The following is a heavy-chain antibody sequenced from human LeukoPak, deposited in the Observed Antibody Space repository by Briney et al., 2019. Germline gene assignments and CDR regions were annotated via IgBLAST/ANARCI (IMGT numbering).Heavy chain of an antibody. D-gene: IGHD3-3*01. CDR1: GFTFSSYW. CDR3: ARGRQYDFWSGYLQSYYFDY. V-gene: IGHV3-7*01. CDR2: IKQDGSEK. J-gene: IGHJ4*02. Sequence: GGSLRLSCAASGFTFSSYWMSWVRQAPGKGLEWVANIKQDGSEKYYVDSVKGRFTISRDNAKNSLYLQMNSLRAEDTAVYYCARGRQYDFWSGYLQSYYFDYWGQGTLVTVSS.